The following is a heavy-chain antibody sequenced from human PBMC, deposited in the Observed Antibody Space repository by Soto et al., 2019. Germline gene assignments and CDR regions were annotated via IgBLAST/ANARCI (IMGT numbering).Heavy chain of an antibody. V-gene: IGHV3-11*01. CDR2: ISSSGSTI. CDR3: ARDPPRSSQVPAARNQDY. J-gene: IGHJ4*02. D-gene: IGHD2-2*01. CDR1: GFTFSDYY. Sequence: GGSLRLSCAASGFTFSDYYMSWIRQAPGKGLEWVSYISSSGSTIYYADSVKGRFTISRDNAKNSLYLQMNSLRAEDTAVYYCARDPPRSSQVPAARNQDYWGQGTLVTVSS.